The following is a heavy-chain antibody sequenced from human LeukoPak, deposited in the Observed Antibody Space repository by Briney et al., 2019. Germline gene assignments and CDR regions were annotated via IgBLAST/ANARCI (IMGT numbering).Heavy chain of an antibody. D-gene: IGHD5-18*01. J-gene: IGHJ4*02. V-gene: IGHV3-23*01. CDR3: ARDGYGYSYGYFDY. CDR1: GFTFSSYA. Sequence: GGSLRLSCAASGFTFSSYAMSWVRQAPGKGLEWVSAISGSGGSTYYADSVKGRFTISRDNSKNTLYLQMNSLRAEDTAVYYCARDGYGYSYGYFDYWGQGTLVTVSS. CDR2: ISGSGGST.